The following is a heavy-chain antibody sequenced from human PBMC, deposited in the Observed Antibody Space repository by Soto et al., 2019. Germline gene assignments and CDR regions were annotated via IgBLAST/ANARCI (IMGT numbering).Heavy chain of an antibody. CDR1: GFTFDDYA. J-gene: IGHJ6*02. V-gene: IGHV3-9*01. Sequence: PVGSLRLSCAASGFTFDDYAMHWVRQAPGKGLEWVSGISWNSGSIGYADSVKGRFTISRDNAKNSLYLQMNSLRAEDTALYYCAKAQGGSSVYGMDVWGQGTTVTVSS. D-gene: IGHD6-19*01. CDR2: ISWNSGSI. CDR3: AKAQGGSSVYGMDV.